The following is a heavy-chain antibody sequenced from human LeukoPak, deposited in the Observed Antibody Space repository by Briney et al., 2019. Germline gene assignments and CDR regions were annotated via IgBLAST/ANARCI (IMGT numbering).Heavy chain of an antibody. J-gene: IGHJ4*02. V-gene: IGHV3-9*01. CDR2: ISWNSGSI. Sequence: GGSLRLSCAASGFTFDDYAMHWVRQAPGKGLEWVSGISWNSGSIGYADSVKGRFTISRDNAKNSLYLQMNSLRAEDTALYYCAKASGSSWYRGLDYWGQGTLVTVSS. CDR1: GFTFDDYA. CDR3: AKASGSSWYRGLDY. D-gene: IGHD6-13*01.